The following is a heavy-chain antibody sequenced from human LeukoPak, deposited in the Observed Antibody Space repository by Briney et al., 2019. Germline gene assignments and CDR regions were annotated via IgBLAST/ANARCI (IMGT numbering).Heavy chain of an antibody. CDR1: GFSFNDYA. Sequence: PGRSLRLSCAASGFSFNDYAMHWVREAPGKGLEWVSGIIWNSGNIGYADSVKGRFAISRDNAKNSLYLQMNSLRPEDTALYYCAKAHSSGYFRDFDFWGQGTLVTVSS. V-gene: IGHV3-9*01. D-gene: IGHD3-22*01. CDR3: AKAHSSGYFRDFDF. J-gene: IGHJ4*02. CDR2: IIWNSGNI.